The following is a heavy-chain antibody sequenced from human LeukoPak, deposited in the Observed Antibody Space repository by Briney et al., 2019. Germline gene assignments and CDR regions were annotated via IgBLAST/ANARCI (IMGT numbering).Heavy chain of an antibody. D-gene: IGHD3-9*01. V-gene: IGHV1-69*01. CDR1: GGTFSIYA. Sequence: SVKVSCKASGGTFSIYAISWVRQAPGQGLEWMGGIIPIFGTANYAQKFQGRVTITADESTSTAYMELSSLRSEDTAVYYCARGNVLTGSHKYFQHWGQGTLVTVSS. CDR3: ARGNVLTGSHKYFQH. J-gene: IGHJ1*01. CDR2: IIPIFGTA.